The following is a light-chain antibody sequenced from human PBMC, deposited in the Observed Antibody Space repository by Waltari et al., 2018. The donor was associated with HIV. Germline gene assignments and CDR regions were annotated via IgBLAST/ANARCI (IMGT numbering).Light chain of an antibody. Sequence: NFMLTQPHSVSESPGKTVTISCTRSSGSIASNSFQWYQKRPGSAPTTVIYEDNQRPSGVPDRFSGSIDSSSNSASLTISGLKTEDEADYYCQSYDSSNVVFGGGTKLTVL. CDR3: QSYDSSNVV. J-gene: IGLJ2*01. CDR1: SGSIASNS. V-gene: IGLV6-57*04. CDR2: EDN.